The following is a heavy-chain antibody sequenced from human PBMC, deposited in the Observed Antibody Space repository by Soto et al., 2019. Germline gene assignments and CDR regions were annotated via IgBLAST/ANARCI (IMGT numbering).Heavy chain of an antibody. D-gene: IGHD2-21*02. J-gene: IGHJ5*02. CDR1: GGSISSGGYY. Sequence: QVQLQESGPGLVKPSQTLSLTCTVSGGSISSGGYYWSGIRQHPGKGLEWIGYIYYSGSTYYNPSLKSQVTISVDTSQNQFSLKLSSVTAADTAVYYCARESSVVGSAVWFDPWGQGTLVTVSS. CDR2: IYYSGST. V-gene: IGHV4-31*01. CDR3: ARESSVVGSAVWFDP.